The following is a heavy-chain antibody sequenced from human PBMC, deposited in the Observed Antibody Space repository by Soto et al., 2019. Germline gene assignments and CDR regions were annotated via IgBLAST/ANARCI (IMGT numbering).Heavy chain of an antibody. V-gene: IGHV4-4*07. D-gene: IGHD3-16*02. CDR1: GGSISSYY. CDR3: ARDGYYDYVWASYRYGACDI. Sequence: SETLSLTCTVSGGSISSYYWSWIRQPAGKGLEWIGRIYTSGSTNYNPSLKSRVTMSVDTYKNQFSLKLSSVTAADTAVYYCARDGYYDYVWASYRYGACDIWGQGTLVTVS. CDR2: IYTSGST. J-gene: IGHJ3*02.